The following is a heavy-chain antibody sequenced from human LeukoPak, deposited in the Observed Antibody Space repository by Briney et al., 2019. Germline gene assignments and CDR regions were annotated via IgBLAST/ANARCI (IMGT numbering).Heavy chain of an antibody. CDR1: GFTFSNAW. V-gene: IGHV3-15*01. CDR2: IKSKTDGGTT. Sequence: GGSLRLSCAASGFTFSNAWMSWVRQAPGKGPEWVGRIKSKTDGGTTDYAAPVKGRFTISRDDSKNTLYLQMNSLKTEDTAVYYCTTDIRTVTTSERPYWGQGTLVTVSS. CDR3: TTDIRTVTTSERPY. J-gene: IGHJ4*02. D-gene: IGHD4-17*01.